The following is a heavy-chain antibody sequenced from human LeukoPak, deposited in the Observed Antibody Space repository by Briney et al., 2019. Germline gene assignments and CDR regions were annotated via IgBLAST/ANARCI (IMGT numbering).Heavy chain of an antibody. CDR3: ARAYDFWSGYYWAYFDY. CDR1: GYTFTSYG. V-gene: IGHV1-18*01. CDR2: ISAYNGNT. Sequence: ASVKVSCKASGYTFTSYGISWVRQAPGQGLEWMGWISAYNGNTNYAQKLQGRVTMTTDTSTSTAYMELRSLRSDDTAVYYCARAYDFWSGYYWAYFDYWGQGTLVTVSS. D-gene: IGHD3-3*01. J-gene: IGHJ4*02.